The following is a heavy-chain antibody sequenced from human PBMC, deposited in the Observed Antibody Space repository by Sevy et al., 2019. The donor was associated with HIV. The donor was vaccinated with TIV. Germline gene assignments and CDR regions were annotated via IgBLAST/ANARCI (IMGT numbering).Heavy chain of an antibody. V-gene: IGHV3-23*01. CDR2: ISGSGDRT. D-gene: IGHD1-26*01. CDR1: GLTFSHYA. Sequence: GGSLRLSCAASGLTFSHYAMSWVRQTPEKGLEWVSAISGSGDRTYYADSVKGRFTISRDNSKNTLYLQMNRLRVEDTAIYFCARERSESYSAHWGQGALVTVSS. J-gene: IGHJ4*02. CDR3: ARERSESYSAH.